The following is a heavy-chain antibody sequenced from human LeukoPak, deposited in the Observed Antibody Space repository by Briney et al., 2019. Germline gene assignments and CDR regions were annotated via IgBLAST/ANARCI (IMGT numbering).Heavy chain of an antibody. V-gene: IGHV3-23*01. D-gene: IGHD3-22*01. J-gene: IGHJ4*02. CDR2: ISGSGGST. CDR1: GFTFSSYA. CDR3: TRDTRYYDSSGYYPPDY. Sequence: PGGSLRLSCAASGFTFSSYAMSWVRQAPGKGLEWVSAISGSGGSTYYADSMKGRFTISRDNSKNTLSLQMNSLRAEDTAVYYCTRDTRYYDSSGYYPPDYWGQGTLVTVSS.